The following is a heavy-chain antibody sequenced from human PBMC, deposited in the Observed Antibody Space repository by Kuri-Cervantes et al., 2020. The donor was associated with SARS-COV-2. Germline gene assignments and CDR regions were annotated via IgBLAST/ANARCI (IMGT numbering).Heavy chain of an antibody. D-gene: IGHD6-6*01. Sequence: ASVKVSCKASGYTFTGYYMHWARQAPGQGLEWMGWINPNSGGTNYAQKFQGRVTITSDSSINTAYMELSRLRSDDTAVYYCAVEYRSSSGHIGDDYWGQGTLVTVSS. V-gene: IGHV1-2*02. CDR3: AVEYRSSSGHIGDDY. CDR2: INPNSGGT. CDR1: GYTFTGYY. J-gene: IGHJ4*02.